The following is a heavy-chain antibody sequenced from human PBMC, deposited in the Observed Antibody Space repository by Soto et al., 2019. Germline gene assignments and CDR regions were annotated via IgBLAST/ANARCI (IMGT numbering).Heavy chain of an antibody. Sequence: QVQMVQSGAEVKKPGASVKVSCKASGHTFTGHHMHWVRQAPGQVLEWMGLIDLDIGDTKYAQKFHVRVTSTSDTSITKAYMELRGLRADDTAVYYCALERTVTAGFDYWSQGTLVTVSS. J-gene: IGHJ4*02. CDR2: IDLDIGDT. D-gene: IGHD1-1*01. CDR1: GHTFTGHH. V-gene: IGHV1-2*02. CDR3: ALERTVTAGFDY.